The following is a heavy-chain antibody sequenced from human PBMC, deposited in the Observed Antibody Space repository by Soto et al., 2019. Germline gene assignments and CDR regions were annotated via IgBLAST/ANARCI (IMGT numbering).Heavy chain of an antibody. D-gene: IGHD2-21*02. V-gene: IGHV4-34*01. CDR1: GGSFSGYY. CDR2: INHSGTI. J-gene: IGHJ6*02. CDR3: ARADRTLVTSYSLDV. Sequence: RSLTCAVYGGSFSGYYWTWIRQPPGKGLEWIGEINHSGTINFNPSLKSRLTISLDTSKKHFSLKLSSVTDADTAAYYCARADRTLVTSYSLDVWGQGTTVTVS.